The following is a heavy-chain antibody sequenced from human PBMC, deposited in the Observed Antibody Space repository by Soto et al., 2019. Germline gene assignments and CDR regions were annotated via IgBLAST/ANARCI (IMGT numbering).Heavy chain of an antibody. J-gene: IGHJ5*02. Sequence: SETLSLTCAVSGYSISSSNWWGWIRQPPGKGLEWIGYIYYSGSTYYNPSLKSRVTISVDTSKNQFSLKLSSVTAADTAVYYCARATIVLVPAAMVSHWFDPWGQGTLVTSPQ. D-gene: IGHD2-2*01. V-gene: IGHV4-28*03. CDR1: GYSISSSNW. CDR3: ARATIVLVPAAMVSHWFDP. CDR2: IYYSGST.